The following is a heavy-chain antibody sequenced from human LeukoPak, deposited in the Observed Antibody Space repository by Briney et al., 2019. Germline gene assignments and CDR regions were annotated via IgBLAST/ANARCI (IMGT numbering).Heavy chain of an antibody. CDR2: ISSNGGST. CDR3: ASRGSSGSYYDY. V-gene: IGHV3-64*01. J-gene: IGHJ4*02. D-gene: IGHD1-26*01. CDR1: GFTFSSYT. Sequence: GGSLRLSCAASGFTFSSYTMHWVRQAPGKGLEYVSAISSNGGSTYYANSVKGRFTVSRDNSKNTLYLQMGSLRAEDMAVYCCASRGSSGSYYDYWGQGTLVTVSS.